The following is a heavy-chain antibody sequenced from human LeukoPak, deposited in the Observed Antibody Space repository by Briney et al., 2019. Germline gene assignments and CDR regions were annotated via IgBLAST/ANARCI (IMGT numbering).Heavy chain of an antibody. V-gene: IGHV4-59*01. J-gene: IGHJ4*02. CDR2: IYYSGST. CDR1: GGSISSYY. D-gene: IGHD4-23*01. CDR3: ASHDYGGNPDY. Sequence: PSETLSLTCTVSGGSISSYYWSWIRQPPGKGLEWIGYIYYSGSTNYNPSLRSRVTISVDTSKNQFSLKLSSVTAVDTAVYYCASHDYGGNPDYWGQGTLVTVSS.